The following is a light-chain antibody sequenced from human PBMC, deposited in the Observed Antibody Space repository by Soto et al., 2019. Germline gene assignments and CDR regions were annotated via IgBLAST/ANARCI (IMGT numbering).Light chain of an antibody. CDR1: SSDVGVSNL. Sequence: QSALTQPASVSGSPGQSITISCTGSSSDVGVSNLVSWYQQHPGNAPKLIIYEVSQRASGVSNRFSGSMSGNTASLTISGLQADDGGDYYCCSYANRRGLFGAGTKLTVL. CDR2: EVS. V-gene: IGLV2-23*02. CDR3: CSYANRRGL. J-gene: IGLJ3*02.